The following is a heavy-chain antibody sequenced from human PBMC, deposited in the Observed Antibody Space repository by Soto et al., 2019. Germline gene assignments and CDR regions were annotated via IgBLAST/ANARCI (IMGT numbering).Heavy chain of an antibody. V-gene: IGHV3-7*01. Sequence: PGGSLRLSCAASGFTFSSYWMSWVRQAPGKGLEWVANIKQDGSEKYYVDSVKGRFTISRDNAKNSLYLQMNSLRAEDTAVYYCARGQVDRGLRWLQNCGFDYWGQGTLVTV. J-gene: IGHJ4*02. CDR3: ARGQVDRGLRWLQNCGFDY. CDR1: GFTFSSYW. CDR2: IKQDGSEK. D-gene: IGHD5-12*01.